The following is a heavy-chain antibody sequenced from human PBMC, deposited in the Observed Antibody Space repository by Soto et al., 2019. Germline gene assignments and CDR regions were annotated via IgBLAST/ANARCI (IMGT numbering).Heavy chain of an antibody. CDR3: ARGGSSRYGVDS. J-gene: IGHJ4*02. CDR1: GYTFTSYG. Sequence: VQLVQSGAEVKEPGASVKVSCKASGYTFTSYGISWVRQAPGQGLEWMGWISAFKGNTNYAQKLQGRVTMTTDTSTRTAYMELRSLRSEDPAVYYCARGGSSRYGVDSWGQGTLVTVSS. D-gene: IGHD6-13*01. CDR2: ISAFKGNT. V-gene: IGHV1-18*01.